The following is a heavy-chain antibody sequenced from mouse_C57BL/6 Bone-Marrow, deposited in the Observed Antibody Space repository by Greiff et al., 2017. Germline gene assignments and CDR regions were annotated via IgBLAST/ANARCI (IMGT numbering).Heavy chain of an antibody. V-gene: IGHV1-15*01. D-gene: IGHD1-1*01. J-gene: IGHJ4*01. CDR1: GYTFTDYE. CDR2: IDPETGGT. Sequence: QVQLKEPGAELVRPGASVTLSCKASGYTFTDYEMHWVKQTPVHGLEWIGAIDPETGGTTYNQKFKGKAILTADKSSSTAYMELRSLTSEDSAVYYCTSPYYGSSYDDMDYWGQGTSVTVSS. CDR3: TSPYYGSSYDDMDY.